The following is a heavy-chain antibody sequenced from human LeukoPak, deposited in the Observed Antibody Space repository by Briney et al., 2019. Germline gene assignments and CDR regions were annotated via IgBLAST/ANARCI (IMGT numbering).Heavy chain of an antibody. CDR1: GFTFSSYA. CDR3: NHPQSYDSSGYYYYYGMDV. V-gene: IGHV3-23*01. J-gene: IGHJ6*02. Sequence: PGGSLRLSSAASGFTFSSYAMSWVRQAPGKGLDWVSAISGSGGNTYYADSVKGRFTISRDNSKNTLYLQMNSLRSEDTAVYYCNHPQSYDSSGYYYYYGMDVWGQGTTVTVSS. D-gene: IGHD3-22*01. CDR2: ISGSGGNT.